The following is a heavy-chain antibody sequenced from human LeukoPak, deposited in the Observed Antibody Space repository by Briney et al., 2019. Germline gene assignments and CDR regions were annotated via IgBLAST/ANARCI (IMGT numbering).Heavy chain of an antibody. CDR2: FHYSGST. CDR3: ARQVTFGYAYAYYFDF. V-gene: IGHV4-39*01. CDR1: GGSINNYY. J-gene: IGHJ4*02. Sequence: PSETLSLTCTVSGGSINNYYWGWIRQPPGKGLEWIGNFHYSGSTYYNPSLKSRVTISVDTSKNQFSLRLSFVTAADTAVYYCARQVTFGYAYAYYFDFWGQGALVTVSS. D-gene: IGHD3-16*01.